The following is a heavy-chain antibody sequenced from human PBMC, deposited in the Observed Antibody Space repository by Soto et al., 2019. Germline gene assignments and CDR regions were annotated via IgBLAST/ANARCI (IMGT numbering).Heavy chain of an antibody. D-gene: IGHD3-3*01. J-gene: IGHJ5*02. CDR1: GGSFSGYY. CDR2: INHSGST. CDR3: ARPYDFWSGRGFDP. Sequence: QVQLQQWGAGLLKPSETLSLTCAVYGGSFSGYYWSWIRQPPGKGLEWIGEINHSGSTNYNPSLKSRVNISVDTSKNQFSLKLSSVTAADTAVYYCARPYDFWSGRGFDPWGQGTLVTVSS. V-gene: IGHV4-34*01.